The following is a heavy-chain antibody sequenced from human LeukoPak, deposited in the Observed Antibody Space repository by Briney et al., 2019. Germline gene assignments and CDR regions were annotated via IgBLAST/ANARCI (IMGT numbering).Heavy chain of an antibody. CDR2: ISAYNGNT. Sequence: ASVKVSCKASGYTFTSYGISWVRQAPGQGLEWMGWISAYNGNTNYAQKFQGRVTMTRDTSISTAYMELSRLRSDDTAVYYCARFTPAAGYYYYYYMDVWGKGTTVTVSS. V-gene: IGHV1-18*01. J-gene: IGHJ6*03. CDR3: ARFTPAAGYYYYYYMDV. CDR1: GYTFTSYG. D-gene: IGHD6-13*01.